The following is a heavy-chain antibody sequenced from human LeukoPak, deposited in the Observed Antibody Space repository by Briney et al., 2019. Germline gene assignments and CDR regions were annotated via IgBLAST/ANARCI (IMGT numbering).Heavy chain of an antibody. Sequence: ASVKVSFKASGYTFTSYGISWVRQAPGQGLEWMGWISAYNGNTNYAQKLQGRVTMTTDTSTSTAYMELRSLRSDGTAVYYCARDLSQGVVAAAIDYWGQGTLVTVSS. CDR2: ISAYNGNT. J-gene: IGHJ4*02. D-gene: IGHD2-15*01. CDR3: ARDLSQGVVAAAIDY. CDR1: GYTFTSYG. V-gene: IGHV1-18*01.